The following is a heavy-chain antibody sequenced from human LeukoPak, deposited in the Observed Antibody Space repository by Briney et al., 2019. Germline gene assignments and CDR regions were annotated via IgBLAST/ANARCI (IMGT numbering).Heavy chain of an antibody. V-gene: IGHV1-2*02. Sequence: GASVKVSCKASGGTFSSYAISWVRQAPGQGLEWMGGINPNNGDTNYAQKFQGRVTMTRDTSIGTAYMELNRLRSDDTAVYYCARGSYDSSDFEYFHHWGQGTLVTVSS. J-gene: IGHJ1*01. CDR2: INPNNGDT. D-gene: IGHD3-22*01. CDR3: ARGSYDSSDFEYFHH. CDR1: GGTFSSYA.